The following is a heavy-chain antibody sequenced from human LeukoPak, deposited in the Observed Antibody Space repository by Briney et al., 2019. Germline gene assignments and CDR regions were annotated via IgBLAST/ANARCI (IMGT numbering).Heavy chain of an antibody. Sequence: GGSLRLSCAASGFTFSSYGMHWVRQAPGKGLEWVAFIRYDGSNKYYADSVKGRFTISRDNSKNTLYLQMNSLRAEDTAVYYCAKGAPDHPLEAHHLKYYYYGMDVWGQGTTVTVSS. V-gene: IGHV3-30*02. CDR1: GFTFSSYG. D-gene: IGHD1-14*01. J-gene: IGHJ6*02. CDR2: IRYDGSNK. CDR3: AKGAPDHPLEAHHLKYYYYGMDV.